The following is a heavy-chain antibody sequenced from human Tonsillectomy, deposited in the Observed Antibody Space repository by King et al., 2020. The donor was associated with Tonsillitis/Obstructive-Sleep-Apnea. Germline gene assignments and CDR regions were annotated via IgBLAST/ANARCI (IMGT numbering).Heavy chain of an antibody. D-gene: IGHD5-24*01. CDR3: ARKTGYNLGAFDI. CDR1: GFTFSYYA. J-gene: IGHJ3*02. CDR2: IWYDGTNK. Sequence: VQLVESGGGVVQPGRSLRLSCAASGFTFSYYAMHWVRQAPGKGLEWGAFIWYDGTNKYYADSVKGRFTISRDNSKNTLYLQMNSLRADDTAVYYCARKTGYNLGAFDIWGQGTMVTVSS. V-gene: IGHV3-33*01.